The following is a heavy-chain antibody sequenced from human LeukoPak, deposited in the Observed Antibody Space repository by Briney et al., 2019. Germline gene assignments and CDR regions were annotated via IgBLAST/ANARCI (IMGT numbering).Heavy chain of an antibody. CDR1: GYTFTSYD. CDR2: MSPNSGDT. V-gene: IGHV1-8*01. CDR3: ARGPPNWGYDY. J-gene: IGHJ4*02. Sequence: ASVKVSCKASGYTFTSYDFNWVRQATGQRPEWMGWMSPNSGDTGYAQKFQDRVTMTRDTSISTACMELSSLRSDDTAVYYCARGPPNWGYDYWGPGTLVTVSS. D-gene: IGHD7-27*01.